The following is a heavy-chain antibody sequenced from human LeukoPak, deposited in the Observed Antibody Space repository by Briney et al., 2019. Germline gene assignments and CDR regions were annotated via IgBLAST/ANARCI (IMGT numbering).Heavy chain of an antibody. CDR1: GYTFTSYY. CDR3: ARENSVGDHEWWFAP. D-gene: IGHD1-26*01. Sequence: ASVKVSCKASGYTFTSYYMHWGRQAPGQGLEWMGLINPTGGRTGYAQKFQGRVTMTRDMSTSTDYMELSSLRSEDTAIYYCARENSVGDHEWWFAPWGQGTLVPVSS. J-gene: IGHJ5*02. V-gene: IGHV1-46*01. CDR2: INPTGGRT.